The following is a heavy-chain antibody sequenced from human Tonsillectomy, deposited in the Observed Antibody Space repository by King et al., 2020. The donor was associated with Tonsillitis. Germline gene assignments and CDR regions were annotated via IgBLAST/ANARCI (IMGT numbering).Heavy chain of an antibody. J-gene: IGHJ6*02. CDR3: ASASRYCSGGSCHPATYYYYGMDV. D-gene: IGHD2-15*01. Sequence: VQLQQWGAGLLKPSETLSLTCAVYGGSFSGYYWSWIRQPPGKGLEWIGEINHSGSTNYNPSLKSRVTISVDTSKNQFYLKMSSVTAADTAVYYCASASRYCSGGSCHPATYYYYGMDVWGQGTTVTVSS. CDR1: GGSFSGYY. CDR2: INHSGST. V-gene: IGHV4-34*01.